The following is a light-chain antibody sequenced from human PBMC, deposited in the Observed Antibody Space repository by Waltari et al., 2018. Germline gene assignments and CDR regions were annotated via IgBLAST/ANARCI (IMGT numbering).Light chain of an antibody. V-gene: IGLV8-61*01. CDR2: TAN. Sequence: QTVVTQEPSLSVSPGGTVTLTCALSSGSLSTTSYATGYQQTPGQAPHTCGYTANVRSSGGPDLVGGSVVGNTAAVTSAGAQADDESEYYCALYMGSGIWVFGGGTRLTV. CDR3: ALYMGSGIWV. CDR1: SGSLSTTSY. J-gene: IGLJ3*02.